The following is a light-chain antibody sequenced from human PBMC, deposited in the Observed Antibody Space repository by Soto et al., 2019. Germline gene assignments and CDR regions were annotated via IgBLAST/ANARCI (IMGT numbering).Light chain of an antibody. CDR2: DAS. CDR1: QSVSTY. J-gene: IGKJ1*01. Sequence: EIVLTQSPATLSLSPGDRATLSCRASQSVSTYLAWYQQKPGQAPRLLIYDASNRATGIPARFSGSGSGTDFTLTISSLEPEDVAVYYCQQRDNWLRTFGQGTKVEIK. V-gene: IGKV3-11*01. CDR3: QQRDNWLRT.